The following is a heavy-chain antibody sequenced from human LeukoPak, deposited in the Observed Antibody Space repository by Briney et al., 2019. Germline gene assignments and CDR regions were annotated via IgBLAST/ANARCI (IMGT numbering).Heavy chain of an antibody. CDR2: IYSDGNT. CDR3: VREREGSNSEH. V-gene: IGHV3-53*01. D-gene: IGHD1-26*01. CDR1: GFTVSNNR. Sequence: GGSLRLSCAASGFTVSNNRLSWVRQAPGMELEWVSTIYSDGNTYYPDSVKGRFTISRDGSKNTLYLQLNSLRTEDTAIYYCVREREGSNSEHWGQGTLVTVSS. J-gene: IGHJ1*01.